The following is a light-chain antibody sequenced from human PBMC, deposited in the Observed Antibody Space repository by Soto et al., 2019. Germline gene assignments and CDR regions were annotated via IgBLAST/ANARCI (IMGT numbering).Light chain of an antibody. V-gene: IGKV1-17*01. CDR1: QDIGND. CDR3: LQHDAYPWT. J-gene: IGKJ1*01. CDR2: ATS. Sequence: DIQMTQSPSSLSASVGDRVTITCRASQDIGNDLAWYHQAPGKAPKRLLYATSTLQTGVPSRFSGSGSGTEFTLTISSLQPEDSATYYCLQHDAYPWTFGQGTRVEIK.